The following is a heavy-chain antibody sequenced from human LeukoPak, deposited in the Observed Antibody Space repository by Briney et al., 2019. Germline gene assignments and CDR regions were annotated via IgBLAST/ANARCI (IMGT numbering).Heavy chain of an antibody. Sequence: SETLSLTCAVYGGSFSDYYWSWIRQPPGKGLEWIGEINHSGSTNYNPSLKSRVTISVDTSKNQFSLKLSSVTAADTAVYYCARGYFGIAARPFDYWGQGTLVTVSS. J-gene: IGHJ4*02. CDR2: INHSGST. D-gene: IGHD6-6*01. CDR1: GGSFSDYY. V-gene: IGHV4-34*01. CDR3: ARGYFGIAARPFDY.